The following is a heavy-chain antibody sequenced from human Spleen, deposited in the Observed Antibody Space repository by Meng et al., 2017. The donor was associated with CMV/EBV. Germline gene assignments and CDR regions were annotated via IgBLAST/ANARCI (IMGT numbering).Heavy chain of an antibody. J-gene: IGHJ4*02. CDR3: ADLFPGLDY. Sequence: LCCAHSRFTFADHYVSWFRQAPGKGLECVSYISTGGGTILYAHSVKGRFTISRDNAKSSLFLDMNSLRVEDTAIYCCADLFPGLDYWGQGTLVTVSS. CDR2: ISTGGGTI. CDR1: RFTFADHY. V-gene: IGHV3-11*01.